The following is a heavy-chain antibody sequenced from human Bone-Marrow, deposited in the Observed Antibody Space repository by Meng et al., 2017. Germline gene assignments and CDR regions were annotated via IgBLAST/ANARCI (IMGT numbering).Heavy chain of an antibody. CDR2: INPNSGGT. D-gene: IGHD6-19*01. CDR1: GGTFSSYA. Sequence: QGQLVQAGAEVKKPGSSVKASCKASGGTFSSYAISWVRQDPGQGLEGMGWINPNSGGTNYAQKFQGRVTMTRDTSISTAYMELSRLRSDDTAVYYCARVPGYSSGWYYFDYWGQGTLVTVSS. V-gene: IGHV1-2*02. CDR3: ARVPGYSSGWYYFDY. J-gene: IGHJ4*02.